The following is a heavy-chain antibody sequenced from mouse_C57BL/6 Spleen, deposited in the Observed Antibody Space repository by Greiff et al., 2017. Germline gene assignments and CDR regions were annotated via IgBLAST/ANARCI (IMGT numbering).Heavy chain of an antibody. CDR1: GYTFTSYW. D-gene: IGHD2-4*01. CDR3: ARSPYYDYDY. CDR2: IDPSDSYT. Sequence: QVQLQQPGAELVRPGTSVKLSCKASGYTFTSYWMHWVKQRPGQGLEWIGVIDPSDSYTNYNQKFKGKATLTVDTSSSTAYMQLSSLTSEDSAVYYCARSPYYDYDYWGQGTTLTVSS. J-gene: IGHJ2*01. V-gene: IGHV1-59*01.